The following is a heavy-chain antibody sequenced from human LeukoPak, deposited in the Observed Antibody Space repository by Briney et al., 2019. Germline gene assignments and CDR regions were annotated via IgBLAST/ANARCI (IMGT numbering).Heavy chain of an antibody. CDR1: GFTFSSYA. V-gene: IGHV3-23*01. D-gene: IGHD5-18*01. Sequence: GGSLSLSCAASGFTFSSYAMSWVRQAPGKGLEWVSAISGSGGSTYYADSVKGRFTISRDNSKNTLYLQMNSLRAEDTAVYYCAKLKRGYSYGDFDKWGQGTPLSVSS. J-gene: IGHJ4*02. CDR2: ISGSGGST. CDR3: AKLKRGYSYGDFDK.